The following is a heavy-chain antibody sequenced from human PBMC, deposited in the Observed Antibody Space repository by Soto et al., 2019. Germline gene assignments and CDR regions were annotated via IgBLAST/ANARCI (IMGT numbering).Heavy chain of an antibody. V-gene: IGHV3-30*19. J-gene: IGHJ6*02. CDR2: ISYDGSNK. CDR1: GFTFSTSG. Sequence: GGSLRLSCAVSGFTFSTSGMHGVRQAPGKGLERVAVISYDGSNKYYADSVKGRFTISRDNSKNTLYLQMNSLRAEDTAVYYCARDGSSGWYGGYYYGMDVWGQGTTVTVSS. D-gene: IGHD6-19*01. CDR3: ARDGSSGWYGGYYYGMDV.